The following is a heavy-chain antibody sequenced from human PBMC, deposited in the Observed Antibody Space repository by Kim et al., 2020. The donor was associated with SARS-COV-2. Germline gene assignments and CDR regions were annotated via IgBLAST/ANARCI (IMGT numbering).Heavy chain of an antibody. J-gene: IGHJ4*02. V-gene: IGHV3-7*01. Sequence: GGSLRLSCAASGSSLGDYWMNWVRPAPGKGLEWVANIKQDGTDKHYVDSVKGRFTISRDNAKNSLYLQMNSLRAEDTAVYYCARWTSTSYYWGQGTLVTVSS. CDR2: IKQDGTDK. CDR1: GSSLGDYW. D-gene: IGHD2-2*01. CDR3: ARWTSTSYY.